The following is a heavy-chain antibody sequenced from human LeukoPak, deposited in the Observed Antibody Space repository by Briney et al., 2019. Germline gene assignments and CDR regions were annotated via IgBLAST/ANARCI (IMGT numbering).Heavy chain of an antibody. CDR1: GGSISSSSYY. CDR2: IYYSGST. J-gene: IGHJ4*02. V-gene: IGHV4-39*07. D-gene: IGHD3-9*01. Sequence: SETLSLTCTVSGGSISSSSYYWGWIRQPPGKGLEWIGSIYYSGSTYYNPSLKSRVTISVDTSKNQFSLKLSSVTAADTAVYYCARGGGVDILTFFDYWGQGTLVTVSS. CDR3: ARGGGVDILTFFDY.